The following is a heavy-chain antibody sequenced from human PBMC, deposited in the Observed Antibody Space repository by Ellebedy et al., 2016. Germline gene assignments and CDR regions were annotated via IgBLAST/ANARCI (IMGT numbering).Heavy chain of an antibody. CDR3: VKGVPYMDV. CDR2: MSWNSGRI. CDR1: GFTFDDYA. Sequence: SLKISXAASGFTFDDYAMHLVRQAPGKGLEWVSGMSWNSGRIGYADSVKGRFTISRDNAKNSLYLQMNSLRAEDTALYYCVKGVPYMDVWGKGTTVTVSS. V-gene: IGHV3-9*01. J-gene: IGHJ6*03.